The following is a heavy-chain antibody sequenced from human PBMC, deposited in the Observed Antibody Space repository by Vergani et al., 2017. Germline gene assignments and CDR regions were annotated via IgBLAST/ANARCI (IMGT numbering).Heavy chain of an antibody. D-gene: IGHD2-2*01. CDR2: IYTSGST. CDR3: ARDYCSSTNCFLDY. V-gene: IGHV4-4*07. CDR1: FVSIIIYY. J-gene: IGHJ4*02. Sequence: QVQLQESGPGLVKPSETLSLTCTVSFVSIIIYYFLWLRQPAWNGLYVIGRIYTSGSTNYNPSLKSRVTMSLDTSKNQFSLKLSSVTAADTAVYYCARDYCSSTNCFLDYWGQGTLVTVSS.